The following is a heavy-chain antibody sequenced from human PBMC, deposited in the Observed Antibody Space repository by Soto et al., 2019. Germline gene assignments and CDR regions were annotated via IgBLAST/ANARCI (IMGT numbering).Heavy chain of an antibody. D-gene: IGHD6-6*01. Sequence: SVKVSCKASGGTFSSYAISWVRQAPGQGLEWMGGIIPIFGTANYAQKFQGRVTITADESTSTAYMELSSLRSEDTAVYYCTRFPLGDHSSSSGYFDYWGQGTLVTVSS. V-gene: IGHV1-69*13. CDR1: GGTFSSYA. CDR2: IIPIFGTA. CDR3: TRFPLGDHSSSSGYFDY. J-gene: IGHJ4*02.